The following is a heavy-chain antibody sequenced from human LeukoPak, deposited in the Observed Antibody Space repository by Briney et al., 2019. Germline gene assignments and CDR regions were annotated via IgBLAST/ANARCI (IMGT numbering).Heavy chain of an antibody. CDR3: AGELLLWDPDAFDI. D-gene: IGHD3-10*01. Sequence: PSETLSLTCAVYGGSFSGYYWSWIRQPPGRGLEWIGEINHSGSTNYNPSLKSRVTISVDTSKNQFSLKLSSVTAADTAVYYCAGELLLWDPDAFDIWGQGTMVTVSS. CDR2: INHSGST. J-gene: IGHJ3*02. CDR1: GGSFSGYY. V-gene: IGHV4-34*01.